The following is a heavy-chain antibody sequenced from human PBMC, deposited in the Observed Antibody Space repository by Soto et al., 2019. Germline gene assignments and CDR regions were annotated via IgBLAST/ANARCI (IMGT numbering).Heavy chain of an antibody. Sequence: NPGGSLRLSCAASGFTFSSYSMNWVRQAPGKGLEWVSSISSSSSYIYYADSVKGRFTISRDNAKNSLYLQMNSLRAEDTAVYYCARTTDSGYDLNWFDPWGQGTLVTVSS. CDR3: ARTTDSGYDLNWFDP. V-gene: IGHV3-21*01. CDR1: GFTFSSYS. CDR2: ISSSSSYI. J-gene: IGHJ5*02. D-gene: IGHD5-12*01.